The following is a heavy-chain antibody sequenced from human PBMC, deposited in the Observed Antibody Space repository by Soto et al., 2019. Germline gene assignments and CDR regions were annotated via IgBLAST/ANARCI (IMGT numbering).Heavy chain of an antibody. J-gene: IGHJ6*02. Sequence: QPGGSLRLSCAASGFSLSNNGMHWVRQAPGKGLEWVAVISYDGNNKYYADSVKGRFTISRDNSKNTVYLEMNNLRAEDTAMYYCAKGGTGNYLTYYYYYGMDVWGQGTTVPVYS. V-gene: IGHV3-30*18. D-gene: IGHD2-8*02. CDR1: GFSLSNNG. CDR2: ISYDGNNK. CDR3: AKGGTGNYLTYYYYYGMDV.